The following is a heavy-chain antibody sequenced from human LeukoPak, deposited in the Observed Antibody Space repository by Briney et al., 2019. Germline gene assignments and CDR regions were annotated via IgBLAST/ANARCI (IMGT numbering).Heavy chain of an antibody. D-gene: IGHD6-19*01. CDR1: GFTFSSYS. CDR2: ISSGSSYI. CDR3: ARSAVAGNYYYYGMDV. J-gene: IGHJ6*02. Sequence: GGSLRLSCAASGFTFSSYSMNWVRQAPGKGLEWVSSISSGSSYIYYADSVKGRFTISRDNAKNSLYLQMNSLRAEDTAVYYCARSAVAGNYYYYGMDVWGQGTTVTVSS. V-gene: IGHV3-21*01.